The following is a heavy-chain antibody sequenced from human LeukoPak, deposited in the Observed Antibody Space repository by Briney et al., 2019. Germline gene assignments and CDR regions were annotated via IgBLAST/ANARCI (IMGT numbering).Heavy chain of an antibody. CDR2: ISWNSGSI. Sequence: GGSLRLSCAASGFTFSRSWMTWVRLAPGKGLEWVSGISWNSGSIGYADSVKGRFTISRDNAKNSLYLQMNSLRAEDTALYYCAKDIGVRITMIVVADLDYWGQGTLVTVSS. J-gene: IGHJ4*02. CDR3: AKDIGVRITMIVVADLDY. D-gene: IGHD3-22*01. CDR1: GFTFSRSW. V-gene: IGHV3-9*01.